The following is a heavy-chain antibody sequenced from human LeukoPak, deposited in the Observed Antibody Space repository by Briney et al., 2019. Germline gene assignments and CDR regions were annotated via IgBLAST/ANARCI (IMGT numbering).Heavy chain of an antibody. CDR2: ISSSGSTI. Sequence: PGGSLRLSCAASGFTFSDYYMSWIRQAPGKGLEWVSYISSSGSTIYYADSVKGRFTISRDNAKNSLYLQMNSLRAEDTAVYYCARESGDGYSRHAFDIWGQGIMVTVSS. CDR1: GFTFSDYY. V-gene: IGHV3-11*04. J-gene: IGHJ3*02. CDR3: ARESGDGYSRHAFDI. D-gene: IGHD5-24*01.